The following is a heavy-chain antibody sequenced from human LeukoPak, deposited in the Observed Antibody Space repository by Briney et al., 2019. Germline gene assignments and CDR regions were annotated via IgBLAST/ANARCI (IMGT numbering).Heavy chain of an antibody. CDR3: ARARMVGGTTYYFAY. CDR1: GFTFRDYG. D-gene: IGHD1-26*01. V-gene: IGHV3-33*01. CDR2: IWYDGTTK. Sequence: GGSLRLSCAASGFTFRDYGMHWVRQAPGKGLEWVALIWYDGTTKDYADSVKGRSTISRDNSKNTLYLQMNSLRAEETAVYYCARARMVGGTTYYFAYWGQGTLVTVSS. J-gene: IGHJ4*02.